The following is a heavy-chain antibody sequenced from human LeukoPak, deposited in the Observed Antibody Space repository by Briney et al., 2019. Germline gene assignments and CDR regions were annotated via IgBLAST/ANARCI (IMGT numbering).Heavy chain of an antibody. V-gene: IGHV3-30*04. CDR1: GSSFGSFA. CDR3: ARDRLWATTPYYFDF. D-gene: IGHD5-24*01. Sequence: GGSLRSSGAASGSSFGSFAMNWFGKAQGKGLDWVALISYDGSNEYYADSVKGRFTISRDNSKNTLYLQMNSLRAEDTAVYYCARDRLWATTPYYFDFWGQGTLVTVSS. CDR2: ISYDGSNE. J-gene: IGHJ4*02.